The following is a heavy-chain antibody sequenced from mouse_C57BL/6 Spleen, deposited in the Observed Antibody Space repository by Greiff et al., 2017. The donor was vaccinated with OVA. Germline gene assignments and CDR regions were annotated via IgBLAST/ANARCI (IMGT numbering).Heavy chain of an antibody. V-gene: IGHV5-16*01. Sequence: EVQLVESEGVLVQPGSSMKLSCTASGFTFSDYYMAWVRQVPEKGLEWVANINYDGSSTYYLDSLKSRFIISRDNAKNILYLQMSSLKSEDTATYYCAREIYDGPMDYWGQGTSVTVSS. J-gene: IGHJ4*01. D-gene: IGHD2-3*01. CDR3: AREIYDGPMDY. CDR1: GFTFSDYY. CDR2: INYDGSST.